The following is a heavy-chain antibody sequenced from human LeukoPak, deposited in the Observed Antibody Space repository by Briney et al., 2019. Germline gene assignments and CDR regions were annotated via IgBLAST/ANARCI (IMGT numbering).Heavy chain of an antibody. Sequence: SETLSLTCTVSGGSISSGGYYWSWIRQPPGKGLEWIGYIYHSGSTYYNPSLKSRVTISVDRSKNQFSLKLSSVTAADTAVYYCAEYEDYFDYWGQETLVTVSS. CDR1: GGSISSGGYY. D-gene: IGHD2-15*01. CDR3: AEYEDYFDY. CDR2: IYHSGST. J-gene: IGHJ4*02. V-gene: IGHV4-30-2*01.